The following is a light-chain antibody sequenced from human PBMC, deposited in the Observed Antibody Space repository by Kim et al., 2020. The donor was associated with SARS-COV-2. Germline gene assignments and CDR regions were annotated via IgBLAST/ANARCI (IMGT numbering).Light chain of an antibody. Sequence: QSALTQPPSASGSPGQSVTISCTGTSSDVGGYNYVSWYQQHPGKAPKLMIYEVSKRPSGVPDRFSGSKSGNTPSLTVSGLQAEDEADYYCSSYAGRNKVFGTGTKVTVL. J-gene: IGLJ1*01. V-gene: IGLV2-8*01. CDR1: SSDVGGYNY. CDR3: SSYAGRNKV. CDR2: EVS.